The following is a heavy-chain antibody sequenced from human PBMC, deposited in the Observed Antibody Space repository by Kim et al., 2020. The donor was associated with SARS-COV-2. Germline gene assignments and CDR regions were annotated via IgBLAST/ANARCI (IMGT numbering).Heavy chain of an antibody. V-gene: IGHV3-48*02. Sequence: GGSLRLSCAASGFTLSNYNINWVRQAPGKGLEWVAHISDRGSTIYYADSVKGRFTIFRYNAKDSLYLQMNSLRDEDTAVYYCARLGTQPYYYYYGMDVWGPGTTVTVSS. CDR2: ISDRGSTI. D-gene: IGHD1-1*01. CDR3: ARLGTQPYYYYYGMDV. CDR1: GFTLSNYN. J-gene: IGHJ6*02.